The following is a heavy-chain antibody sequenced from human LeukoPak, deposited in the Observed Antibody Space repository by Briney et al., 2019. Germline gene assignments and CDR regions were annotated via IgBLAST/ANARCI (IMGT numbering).Heavy chain of an antibody. V-gene: IGHV4-34*01. J-gene: IGHJ4*02. CDR2: MQQSGSS. CDR3: ARDVLLYFGEPSSRLDS. Sequence: ESSETLSLTCAIYGGSFSGDYWSWIPQSPGKGLECIGEMQQSGSSDYNPSLKSRVTISLDTAKNQFSLKLTSATAAHTAVYYCARDVLLYFGEPSSRLDSWGPGTLVTASS. CDR1: GGSFSGDY. D-gene: IGHD3-10*01.